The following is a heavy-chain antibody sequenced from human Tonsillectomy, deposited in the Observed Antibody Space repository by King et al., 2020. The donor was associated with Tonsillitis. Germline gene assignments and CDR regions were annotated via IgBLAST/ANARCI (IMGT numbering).Heavy chain of an antibody. V-gene: IGHV1-46*01. D-gene: IGHD2-2*01. Sequence: QLVQSGAEVKKPGASVKVSCKASGYTFTSYYMHWVRQAPGQGLEWMGIINPSGGSTSYAQKFQGRVTMTRDTSTSTVYMELSSLRSEDTAVYYCAKFPRGSTSSPVPGYAFYIWGQGTMFTVSS. CDR3: AKFPRGSTSSPVPGYAFYI. J-gene: IGHJ3*02. CDR2: INPSGGST. CDR1: GYTFTSYY.